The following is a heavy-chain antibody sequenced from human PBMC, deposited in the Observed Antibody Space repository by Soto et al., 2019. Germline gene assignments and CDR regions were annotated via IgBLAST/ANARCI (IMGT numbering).Heavy chain of an antibody. CDR2: IYWDDDK. D-gene: IGHD6-13*01. Sequence: SGPTLVNPTQTLTLTCTLSGFSLSTSGVGVGWIRQPPGKALEWLALIYWDDDKRYSPSLKSRLTITKDTSKNQVVLTMTNMDPVDTATYYCAHRTRIAAAGGNFDYWGQGTLVTVSS. CDR3: AHRTRIAAAGGNFDY. J-gene: IGHJ4*02. V-gene: IGHV2-5*02. CDR1: GFSLSTSGVG.